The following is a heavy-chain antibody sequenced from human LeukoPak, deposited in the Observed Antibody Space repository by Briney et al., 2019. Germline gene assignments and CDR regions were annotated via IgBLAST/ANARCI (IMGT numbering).Heavy chain of an antibody. CDR2: INPNSGGT. CDR3: ARERLPLYYYDSSGYRLFDY. V-gene: IGHV1-2*06. J-gene: IGHJ4*02. D-gene: IGHD3-22*01. Sequence: ASVKVSCKASGYTFTGYYMHWVRQAPGQGLEWMGRINPNSGGTNYAQKFQGRVTMTRDTSISTAYMELSRLRSDDTAVYYCARERLPLYYYDSSGYRLFDYWGQGTLVTVSS. CDR1: GYTFTGYY.